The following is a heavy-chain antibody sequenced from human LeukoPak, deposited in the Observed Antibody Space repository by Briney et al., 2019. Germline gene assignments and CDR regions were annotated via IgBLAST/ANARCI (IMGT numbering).Heavy chain of an antibody. CDR3: ARTYSSSWYSAFDI. J-gene: IGHJ3*02. D-gene: IGHD6-13*01. CDR1: GGSISSYY. CDR2: IYDSGST. Sequence: LETLSLTCTVSGGSISSYYWSWIRQPPGKGLEWIAYIYDSGSTNYNPSLKSRVAISVDTSKNQFSLKLRSVTAADTAVYYCARTYSSSWYSAFDIWGQGTMVTVSS. V-gene: IGHV4-59*08.